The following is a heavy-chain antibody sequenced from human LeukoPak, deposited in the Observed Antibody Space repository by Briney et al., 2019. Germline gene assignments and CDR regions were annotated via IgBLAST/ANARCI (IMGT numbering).Heavy chain of an antibody. V-gene: IGHV3-7*01. Sequence: GGSLRLSCAASGFTFNNYGMHWVRQAPGKGLEWVAHMKQDGRETHYVDSVKGRFTISRDNAKNSVYLQMNSLRAVDTAVYFCARDGFRARYFDLWGRGTLVTVSS. CDR3: ARDGFRARYFDL. CDR2: MKQDGRET. J-gene: IGHJ2*01. D-gene: IGHD3-10*01. CDR1: GFTFNNYG.